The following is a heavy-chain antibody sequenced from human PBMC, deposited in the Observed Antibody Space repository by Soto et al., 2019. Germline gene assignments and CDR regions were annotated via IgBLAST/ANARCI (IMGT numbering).Heavy chain of an antibody. V-gene: IGHV4-31*03. CDR2: IYYSGST. D-gene: IGHD3-16*01. J-gene: IGHJ6*02. CDR3: ARERITVGYYGMDV. Sequence: KPSETLSLTCTVSGGSISSGGYYWSWIRQHSGKGLEWIGYIYYSGSTYYNPSLKSRVTISVDTSKNQFSLKLSSVTAADTAVYYCARERITVGYYGMDVWGQGTTVTVS. CDR1: GGSISSGGYY.